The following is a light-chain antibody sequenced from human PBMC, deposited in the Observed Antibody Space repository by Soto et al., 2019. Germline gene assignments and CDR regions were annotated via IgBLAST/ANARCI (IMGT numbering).Light chain of an antibody. Sequence: DIVMTQSPLSLPVTPGDPASISCRSSRRLLHSNGYNYLDSYLQKPGQSPQLLIYLGSNRASGVPDRFSGSGSGTDFTLKISRVEAEDVGVYYCMQPLQPPITFAQATRLEIK. CDR3: MQPLQPPIT. J-gene: IGKJ5*01. CDR2: LGS. CDR1: RRLLHSNGYNY. V-gene: IGKV2-28*01.